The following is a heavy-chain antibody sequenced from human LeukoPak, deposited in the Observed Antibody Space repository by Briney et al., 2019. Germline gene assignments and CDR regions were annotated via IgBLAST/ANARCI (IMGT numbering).Heavy chain of an antibody. Sequence: SETLSLTCTVSGYSISSGYYWGWIRQPPGQGLEWIGSIYHSGSTYYNPSLKSRVTISVDTSKNQFSLKLSSVTAADTAVYYCARVMVYSSSFWFDPWGQGTLVTVSS. CDR2: IYHSGST. CDR1: GYSISSGYY. D-gene: IGHD6-6*01. CDR3: ARVMVYSSSFWFDP. J-gene: IGHJ5*02. V-gene: IGHV4-38-2*02.